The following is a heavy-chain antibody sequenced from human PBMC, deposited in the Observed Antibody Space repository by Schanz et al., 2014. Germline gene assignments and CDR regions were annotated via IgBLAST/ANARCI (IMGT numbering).Heavy chain of an antibody. CDR2: ISYDGRNK. CDR1: GFTFSSYA. Sequence: QVQLVESGGGVVQFGRSLRLSCVASGFTFSSYAMHWVRQAPGKGLEWVAVISYDGRNKYYADSVKGRFTISRDNSKNTLYLQMNSLRAEDTAVYYCARDLEGYDGGGGGFDPCGQGTLVTVSS. D-gene: IGHD2-21*01. CDR3: ARDLEGYDGGGGGFDP. V-gene: IGHV3-30-3*01. J-gene: IGHJ5*02.